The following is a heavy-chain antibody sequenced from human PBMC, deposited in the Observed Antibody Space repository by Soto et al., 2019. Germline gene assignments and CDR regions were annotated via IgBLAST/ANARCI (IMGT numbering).Heavy chain of an antibody. CDR3: ARVDGPANWVGRYYYYGMAV. CDR1: RFTFSTYA. Sequence: GGSLRLSCAASRFTFSTYAMHWVRQAPGKGLEWVAVVSFDGSDIYYTDSVRGRFTISRGNSKNTLYLQMNSLRAEDTAVYYCARVDGPANWVGRYYYYGMAVWGQGTTVTVSS. CDR2: VSFDGSDI. D-gene: IGHD7-27*01. J-gene: IGHJ6*02. V-gene: IGHV3-30*04.